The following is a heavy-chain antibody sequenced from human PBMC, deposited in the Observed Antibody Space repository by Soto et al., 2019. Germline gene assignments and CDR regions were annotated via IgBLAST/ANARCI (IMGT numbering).Heavy chain of an antibody. Sequence: QMQLQASGPGLVKPSETLSLTCNVSGASVSNGYWSWIRQPPGKGLEWIGFMYFGGSFNYNPSLTSPATIXGXTXQNQFSTKLTSVPASDTAVYYCARSYYDSTGFAVDPWGQGTLVTVSS. CDR2: MYFGGSF. CDR3: ARSYYDSTGFAVDP. CDR1: GASVSNGY. D-gene: IGHD3-22*01. V-gene: IGHV4-59*02. J-gene: IGHJ5*02.